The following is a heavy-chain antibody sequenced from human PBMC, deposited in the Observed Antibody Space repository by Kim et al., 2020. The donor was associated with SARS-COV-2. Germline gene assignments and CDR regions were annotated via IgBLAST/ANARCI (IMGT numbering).Heavy chain of an antibody. D-gene: IGHD3-22*01. J-gene: IGHJ6*02. CDR3: ARGYYDATNYYGMDV. Sequence: ASVKVSCKASGYTFTSYDINWVRQATGQGLEWMGWMNPNSGNTGYAQKFQGRVTMTRNTSISTAYMELSSLRSEDTAVYYCARGYYDATNYYGMDVWGQGTTVTVSS. V-gene: IGHV1-8*01. CDR1: GYTFTSYD. CDR2: MNPNSGNT.